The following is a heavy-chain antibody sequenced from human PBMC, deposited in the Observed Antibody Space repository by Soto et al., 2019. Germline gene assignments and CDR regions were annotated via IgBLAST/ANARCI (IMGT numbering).Heavy chain of an antibody. CDR1: GYSFTSYH. CDR2: INPTTNIP. Sequence: PSVKVSCKASGYSFTSYHIHWLRHAPGQGLEWLGVINPTTNIPIYAQKFQGRDTVTRDTSASTVSMDLSSLASADTAIFSCSRETLLEYRGMDVWGQGTTVTVSS. CDR3: SRETLLEYRGMDV. J-gene: IGHJ6*02. D-gene: IGHD1-1*01. V-gene: IGHV1-46*01.